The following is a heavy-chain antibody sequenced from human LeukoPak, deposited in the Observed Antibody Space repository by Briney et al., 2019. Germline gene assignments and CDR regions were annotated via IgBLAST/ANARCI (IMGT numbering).Heavy chain of an antibody. D-gene: IGHD3-16*01. V-gene: IGHV4-31*03. Sequence: SETLSLTCTVSGGSISSSSYYWGWIRQHPGKGLEWIGYIYYSGSTYYNPSLKSRVTISVDTSKNQFSLKLSSVTAADTAVYYCARVKGGFDYWGQGTLVTVSS. CDR3: ARVKGGFDY. J-gene: IGHJ4*02. CDR1: GGSISSSSYY. CDR2: IYYSGST.